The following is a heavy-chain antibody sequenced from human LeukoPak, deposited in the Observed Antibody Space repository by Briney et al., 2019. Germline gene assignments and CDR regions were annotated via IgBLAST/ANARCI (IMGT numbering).Heavy chain of an antibody. J-gene: IGHJ4*02. CDR3: ARGGDYYDSSGYLDY. V-gene: IGHV4-39*07. D-gene: IGHD3-22*01. Sequence: PSETLSLTCTVSGASISSSSFYWGWIRQPPGKGLEWVANIYYNGRTYYNPSLKSRVTISVDTSKNQFSLKLSSVTAADTAVYYCARGGDYYDSSGYLDYWGQGTLVTVSS. CDR1: GASISSSSFY. CDR2: IYYNGRT.